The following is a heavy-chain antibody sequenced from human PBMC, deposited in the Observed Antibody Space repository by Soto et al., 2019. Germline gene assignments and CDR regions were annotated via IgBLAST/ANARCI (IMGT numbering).Heavy chain of an antibody. CDR2: IYPGGSDT. CDR1: GYSFTSYW. Sequence: PGESLKISCKGSGYSFTSYWIGWVRQMPGKGLEWMGIIYPGGSDTRYSPSFQGQVTISADKSISTAYLQWSSLKASDTAMYYCARLSKYCSSTSCRLHYYYYGMDVWGQGTTVTVSS. CDR3: ARLSKYCSSTSCRLHYYYYGMDV. V-gene: IGHV5-51*01. J-gene: IGHJ6*02. D-gene: IGHD2-2*01.